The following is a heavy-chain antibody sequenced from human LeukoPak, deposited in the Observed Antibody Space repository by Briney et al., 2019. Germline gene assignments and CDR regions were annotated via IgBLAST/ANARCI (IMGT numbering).Heavy chain of an antibody. V-gene: IGHV4-34*01. CDR1: GGSFSGYY. CDR2: INHSGST. CDR3: ARRVLRTTYYYYYYMDV. Sequence: PSETLPLTCAVYGGSFSGYYWSWIRQPPGKGLEWIGEINHSGSTNYNPSLKSRVTISVDTSKNQFSLKLSSVTAADTAVYYCARRVLRTTYYYYYYMDVWGKGTTVTVSS. D-gene: IGHD4/OR15-4a*01. J-gene: IGHJ6*03.